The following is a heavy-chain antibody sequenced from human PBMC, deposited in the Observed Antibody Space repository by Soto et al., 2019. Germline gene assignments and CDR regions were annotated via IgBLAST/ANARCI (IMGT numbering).Heavy chain of an antibody. V-gene: IGHV3-30-3*01. J-gene: IGHJ6*02. CDR2: ISYDGSNK. Sequence: QVQLMESGGGVVQPGRSLRLSCAASGFTFSSYAMHWVRQAPGKGLEWVAVISYDGSNKYYADSVKGRFTISRDNSKNTLYLQMNSLRAEDTAVYYCARGGSGWYKDGMDVWGQGTTVTVSS. CDR1: GFTFSSYA. CDR3: ARGGSGWYKDGMDV. D-gene: IGHD6-19*01.